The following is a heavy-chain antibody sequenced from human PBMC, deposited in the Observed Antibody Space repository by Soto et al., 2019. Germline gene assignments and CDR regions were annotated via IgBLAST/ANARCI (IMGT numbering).Heavy chain of an antibody. D-gene: IGHD6-6*01. CDR3: AKEDEYSSSGPFDY. Sequence: GGSMRLSCTASGFPFSSYSMSWVRPDTGKGLEWVSAISGSGGSTYYADSVKGRFTISRDNSKNTLYLQMNSLRAEDTAVYYCAKEDEYSSSGPFDYWGQGTLVTVSS. J-gene: IGHJ4*02. CDR2: ISGSGGST. V-gene: IGHV3-23*01. CDR1: GFPFSSYS.